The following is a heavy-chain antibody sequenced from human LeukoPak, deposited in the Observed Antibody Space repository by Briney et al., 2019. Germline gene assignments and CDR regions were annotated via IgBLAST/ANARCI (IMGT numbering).Heavy chain of an antibody. CDR1: GYTFTSYG. Sequence: ASVKVSCKASGYTFTSYGISWVRQAPGQGLEWMGWISAYNGNTNYAQKLQGRVTMTTDTSTSTAYMELRSLRSDDTAVYYCARDGYYDYVWGSYRPHAFDIWGQGTMVTVSS. J-gene: IGHJ3*02. CDR2: ISAYNGNT. D-gene: IGHD3-16*02. CDR3: ARDGYYDYVWGSYRPHAFDI. V-gene: IGHV1-18*01.